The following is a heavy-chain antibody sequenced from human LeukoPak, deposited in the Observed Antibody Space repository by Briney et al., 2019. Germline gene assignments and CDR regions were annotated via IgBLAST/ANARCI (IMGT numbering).Heavy chain of an antibody. V-gene: IGHV3-21*01. Sequence: KAGGSLRLSCAASGFTFSSYSMNWVRQAPGKGLEWVSSISSSSSYIYYADSVKGRFTISRDNAKNSLYLQMNSLRAEDTAVYYCAREGRSYDYVWGSYRSSFDYWGQGTLVTVSS. CDR2: ISSSSSYI. J-gene: IGHJ4*02. D-gene: IGHD3-16*02. CDR1: GFTFSSYS. CDR3: AREGRSYDYVWGSYRSSFDY.